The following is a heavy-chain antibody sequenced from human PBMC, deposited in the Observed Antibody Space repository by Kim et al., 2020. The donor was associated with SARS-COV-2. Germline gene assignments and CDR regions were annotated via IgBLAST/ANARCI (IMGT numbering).Heavy chain of an antibody. CDR1: GYTFTSYD. Sequence: ASVKVSCKASGYTFTSYDINWVRQATGQGLEWMGWMNPNSGNTGYAQKFQGRVTMTRNTSISTAYMELSSLRSEDTAVYYCASLYGSGSAYYYYGMDVWGQGTTVTVSS. D-gene: IGHD6-19*01. CDR2: MNPNSGNT. V-gene: IGHV1-8*01. J-gene: IGHJ6*02. CDR3: ASLYGSGSAYYYYGMDV.